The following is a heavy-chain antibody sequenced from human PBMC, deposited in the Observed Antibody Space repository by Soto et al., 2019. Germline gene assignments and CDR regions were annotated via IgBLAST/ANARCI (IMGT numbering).Heavy chain of an antibody. D-gene: IGHD6-13*01. CDR1: GFAFSTYW. CDR3: AGGASSKCDH. Sequence: EVLLVESGGGLVQPGGSLRLSCAASGFAFSTYWMHWVRQAPGKGLVWVSRINGDGSSTSYADSVKGRFTISRDNAKNTLYLQMNSRRAEDTAVYYCAGGASSKCDHWGQGTLVTVSS. J-gene: IGHJ5*02. V-gene: IGHV3-74*01. CDR2: INGDGSST.